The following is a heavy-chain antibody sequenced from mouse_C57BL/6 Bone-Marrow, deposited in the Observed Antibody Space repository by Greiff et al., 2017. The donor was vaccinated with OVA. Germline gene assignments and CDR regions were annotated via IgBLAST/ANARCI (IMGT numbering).Heavy chain of an antibody. Sequence: EVKVEESGGGLVKPGGSLKLSCAASGFTFSSYAMSWVRQTPEKRLEWVATISDGGSYTYYPDNVKGRFTISRDNAKNNLYLQMSHLKSEDTAMYYCARGAYYRYAMDYWGQGTSVTVSS. CDR2: ISDGGSYT. CDR1: GFTFSSYA. CDR3: ARGAYYRYAMDY. J-gene: IGHJ4*01. D-gene: IGHD2-10*01. V-gene: IGHV5-4*03.